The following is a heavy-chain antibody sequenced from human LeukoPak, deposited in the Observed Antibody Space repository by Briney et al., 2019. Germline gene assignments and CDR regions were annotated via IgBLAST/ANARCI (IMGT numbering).Heavy chain of an antibody. CDR3: ARVPSPGYGYGHPYYFDY. V-gene: IGHV3-9*01. J-gene: IGHJ4*02. D-gene: IGHD5-18*01. CDR2: ISWNSGSI. Sequence: SGRSLRLSCAASGFTFDDYAMHWVRQGPGKGLEWVSGISWNSGSIGYADSVKGRFTISRDNAKISLFLQMNSLRAEDTAVYYCARVPSPGYGYGHPYYFDYWGQGTLVTVSS. CDR1: GFTFDDYA.